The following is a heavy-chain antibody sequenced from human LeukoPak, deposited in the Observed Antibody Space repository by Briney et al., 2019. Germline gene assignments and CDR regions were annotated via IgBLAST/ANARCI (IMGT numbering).Heavy chain of an antibody. CDR1: GGSINSSSYY. V-gene: IGHV4-39*02. J-gene: IGHJ4*02. CDR3: ARDEGTSYLSSFDY. CDR2: IFYSGNT. Sequence: SETLSLTCTVSGGSINSSSYYWGWIRQPPGKGLEWIGSIFYSGNTYDNPSLKSRVTISVDTSKNQFSLKLSSVTAADTAVYYCARDEGTSYLSSFDYWGQGTLVTVSS. D-gene: IGHD6-6*01.